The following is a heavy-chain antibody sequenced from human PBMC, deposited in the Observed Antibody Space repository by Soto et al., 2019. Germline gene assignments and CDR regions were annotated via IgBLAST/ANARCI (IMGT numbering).Heavy chain of an antibody. CDR2: IYYSGST. D-gene: IGHD2-15*01. CDR1: GGSISSSSYY. Sequence: SETLSLTCTVSGGSISSSSYYWGWIRQPPGKGLEWIGSIYYSGSTYYNPSLKSRVTISVDTSKNQFSLKLSSVTAADTAVYYCARRSGGQRGLGYYYYYYMDVWGKGTTVTVSS. CDR3: ARRSGGQRGLGYYYYYYMDV. J-gene: IGHJ6*03. V-gene: IGHV4-39*01.